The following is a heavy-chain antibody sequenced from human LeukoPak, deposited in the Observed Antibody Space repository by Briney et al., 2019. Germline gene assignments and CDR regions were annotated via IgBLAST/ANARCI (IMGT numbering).Heavy chain of an antibody. CDR1: GCTFSGYW. Sequence: PGRSLRLSCAASGCTFSGYWMHWVRQVPGKGLVWVARINPGGSSITYADSVKGRFTTSSDNAQNTLYLQMDSLRAEDTGVYYCARSNQADDYWGQGTLVTVSS. J-gene: IGHJ4*02. CDR2: INPGGSSI. CDR3: ARSNQADDY. V-gene: IGHV3-74*01. D-gene: IGHD1-14*01.